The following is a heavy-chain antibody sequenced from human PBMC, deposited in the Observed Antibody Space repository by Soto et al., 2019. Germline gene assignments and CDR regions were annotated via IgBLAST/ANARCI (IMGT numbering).Heavy chain of an antibody. CDR2: ISYDGSNK. Sequence: QVQLVESGGGVVQPGRSLRLSCAASGFTFSSYAMHWVRQAPGKGLEWVAVISYDGSNKYYADSVKGRFTISRDNSKNTLYLQMNSLRAEDTAVYYCARGEAYNWNYVGGGFDYWGQGTLVTVSS. V-gene: IGHV3-30-3*01. CDR1: GFTFSSYA. D-gene: IGHD1-7*01. J-gene: IGHJ4*02. CDR3: ARGEAYNWNYVGGGFDY.